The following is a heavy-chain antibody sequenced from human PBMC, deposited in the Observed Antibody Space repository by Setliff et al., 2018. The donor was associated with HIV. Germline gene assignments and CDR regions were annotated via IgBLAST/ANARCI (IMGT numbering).Heavy chain of an antibody. Sequence: GGSLRLSCGASGFTFSTYAMHWVRQAPGKGLDGVAIISDNGNNKYYADSVKGRFTITRDNSKNTLYLQMNSLRPEDTGVYYCASAYSDSWHNFQSWGQGTQVTVSS. J-gene: IGHJ4*02. CDR3: ASAYSDSWHNFQS. D-gene: IGHD6-13*01. CDR2: ISDNGNNK. CDR1: GFTFSTYA. V-gene: IGHV3-30*01.